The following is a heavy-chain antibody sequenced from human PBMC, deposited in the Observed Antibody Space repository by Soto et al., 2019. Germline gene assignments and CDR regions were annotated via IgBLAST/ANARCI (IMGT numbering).Heavy chain of an antibody. J-gene: IGHJ4*02. CDR1: GFTFSNAW. CDR3: TTDPYYDFWSGYRPVGY. Sequence: GGSLRLSCAASGFTFSNAWMSWVRQAPGKGLEWVGRIKSKTDGGTTDYAAPVKGRFTISRDDSKNTLYLQMNSLKTEDTAVYYCTTDPYYDFWSGYRPVGYWGQGTLVTVSS. V-gene: IGHV3-15*01. CDR2: IKSKTDGGTT. D-gene: IGHD3-3*01.